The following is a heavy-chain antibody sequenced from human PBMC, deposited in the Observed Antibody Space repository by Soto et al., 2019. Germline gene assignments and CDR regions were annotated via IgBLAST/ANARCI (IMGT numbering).Heavy chain of an antibody. Sequence: EVRLLESGGGLVQPGGSLRLSCAASGFNFRSYAMSWVRQAPGKGLEWVSAIGGSGGNTYYADSAKGRFTISRDNSKNTLYLQMNGLRAEDTDVYYCAKDLSNAWYGVGFWGQGTLVTVSS. J-gene: IGHJ4*02. CDR2: IGGSGGNT. V-gene: IGHV3-23*01. D-gene: IGHD6-19*01. CDR1: GFNFRSYA. CDR3: AKDLSNAWYGVGF.